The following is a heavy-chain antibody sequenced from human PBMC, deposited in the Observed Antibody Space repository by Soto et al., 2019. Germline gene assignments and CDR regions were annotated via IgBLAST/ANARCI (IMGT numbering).Heavy chain of an antibody. Sequence: GGSLRLSCAASGFPFSSYGMHWVRQAPGKGLEWVAVIWYDGSNKYYADSVKGRFTISRDNSKNTLYLQMNSLRAEDTAVYYCARDITMVRGVPLDYWGQGTLVTVSS. J-gene: IGHJ4*02. CDR2: IWYDGSNK. D-gene: IGHD3-10*01. V-gene: IGHV3-33*01. CDR3: ARDITMVRGVPLDY. CDR1: GFPFSSYG.